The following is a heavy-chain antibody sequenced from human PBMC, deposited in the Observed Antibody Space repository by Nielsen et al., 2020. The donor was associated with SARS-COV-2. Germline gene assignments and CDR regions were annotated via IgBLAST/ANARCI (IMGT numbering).Heavy chain of an antibody. CDR2: ISSSSSYI. V-gene: IGHV3-11*06. Sequence: GESLKISCAASGFTFSDYYMSWIRQAPGKGLEWVSSISSSSSYIYYADSVKGRFTISRDNSKNTLYLQMNSLRAEDTAVYYCARDPGADSSSWYTDYYYGMDVWGQGTTVTVSS. J-gene: IGHJ6*02. CDR3: ARDPGADSSSWYTDYYYGMDV. CDR1: GFTFSDYY. D-gene: IGHD6-13*01.